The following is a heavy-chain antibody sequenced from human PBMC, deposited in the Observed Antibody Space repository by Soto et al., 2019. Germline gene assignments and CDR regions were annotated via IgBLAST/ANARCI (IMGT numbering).Heavy chain of an antibody. V-gene: IGHV5-10-1*01. J-gene: IGHJ4*02. CDR3: AREGLTSDAYYFDY. CDR1: GYSFTNYW. D-gene: IGHD2-15*01. CDR2: IDPSDSYT. Sequence: PGESLKISCKGSGYSFTNYWINWVRQMPGKGLEWMGRIDPSDSYTNYSPSFQGHVTISADKSISTAYLQWSSLKASDTAMYYCAREGLTSDAYYFDYWGQGALVTVSS.